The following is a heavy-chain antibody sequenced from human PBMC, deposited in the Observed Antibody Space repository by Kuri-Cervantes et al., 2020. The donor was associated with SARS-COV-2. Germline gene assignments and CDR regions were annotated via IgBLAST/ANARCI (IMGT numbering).Heavy chain of an antibody. J-gene: IGHJ4*02. CDR2: INPDGSYT. CDR1: GFTFSGHW. V-gene: IGHV3-74*01. Sequence: LSLTCAASGFTFSGHWIHWVRRAPGKGLVWVSRINPDGSYTNNADSVKGRFTLSRDNAKNMLFLQMNSLRAEDTAVYYCVRDGDHWNFDYWGQGTLVTVSS. D-gene: IGHD1-1*01. CDR3: VRDGDHWNFDY.